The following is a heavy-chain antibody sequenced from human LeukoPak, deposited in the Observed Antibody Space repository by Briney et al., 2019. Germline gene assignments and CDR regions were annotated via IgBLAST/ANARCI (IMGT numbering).Heavy chain of an antibody. Sequence: SETLSLTCTVSGGSISSYYWSWIRQPPGKGLEWIGYIYYSGSTNYNPPLKSRVPISVDTSKNQFSLKLSSVTAADTAVYYCASDLLTGYYGMDVWGQGTTVTVSS. V-gene: IGHV4-59*01. CDR2: IYYSGST. J-gene: IGHJ6*02. CDR3: ASDLLTGYYGMDV. D-gene: IGHD3-9*01. CDR1: GGSISSYY.